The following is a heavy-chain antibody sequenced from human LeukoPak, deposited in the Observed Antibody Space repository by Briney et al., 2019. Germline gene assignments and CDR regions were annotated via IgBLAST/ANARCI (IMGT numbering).Heavy chain of an antibody. D-gene: IGHD6-13*01. CDR2: ISGSGGST. CDR1: GFTFSSYA. Sequence: GGSLRLSCAASGFTFSSYAMSWARQAPGKGLEWVSAISGSGGSTYYADSVKGRFTISRDNSKNTLYLQTNSLRAEDTAVFYCAKERPPRPHSSWGQGTMVTVSS. V-gene: IGHV3-23*01. J-gene: IGHJ3*01. CDR3: AKERPPRPHSS.